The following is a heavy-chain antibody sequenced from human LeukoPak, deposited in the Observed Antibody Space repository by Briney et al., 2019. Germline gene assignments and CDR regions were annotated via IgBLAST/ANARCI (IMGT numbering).Heavy chain of an antibody. CDR3: ARDSGQIVDYYDSI. J-gene: IGHJ3*02. Sequence: SETLSLTCTVSGGSISSYYWSWIRQPPGKGLEWIGYIYYSGSTNYNPSLKSRVTISVDTSKNQFSLKLSSVTAADTAVYYCARDSGQIVDYYDSIWGPGTMVTVSS. V-gene: IGHV4-59*01. CDR2: IYYSGST. D-gene: IGHD3-22*01. CDR1: GGSISSYY.